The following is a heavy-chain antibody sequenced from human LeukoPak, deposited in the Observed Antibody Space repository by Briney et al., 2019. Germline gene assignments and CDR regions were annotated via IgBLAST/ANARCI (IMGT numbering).Heavy chain of an antibody. CDR3: ARGALSSGYYYEPVDY. J-gene: IGHJ4*02. CDR1: GFTFDDYA. CDR2: VKQDGSEK. V-gene: IGHV3-7*01. D-gene: IGHD3-22*01. Sequence: GRSLRLSCAASGFTFDDYAMHWVRQAPGKGLEWVANVKQDGSEKYYVDSVKGRFTISRDNAKNSLYLQMISLRAEDTGVYYCARGALSSGYYYEPVDYWGQGTLVTVSS.